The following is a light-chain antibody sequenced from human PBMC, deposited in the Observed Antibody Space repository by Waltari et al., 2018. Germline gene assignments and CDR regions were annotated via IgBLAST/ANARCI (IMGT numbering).Light chain of an antibody. V-gene: IGLV2-14*01. CDR3: SSYTSTNTYV. CDR2: EVG. Sequence: QSALTQPASVSGSPGQPITISCTGTSGDVGGYNYVSWYQHHPGKAPKLMIYEVGNRPSGVSNRFSGSKSGNTASLTISGLQAEDEADYYCSSYTSTNTYVFGTGTKVTVL. J-gene: IGLJ1*01. CDR1: SGDVGGYNY.